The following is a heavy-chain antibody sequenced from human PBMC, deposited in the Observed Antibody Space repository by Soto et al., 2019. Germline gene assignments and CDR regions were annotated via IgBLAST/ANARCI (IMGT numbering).Heavy chain of an antibody. Sequence: ASVKVSCKASGYTFTSYGISWVRQAPGQGLEWMGWISAYNGNTNYAQKLQGRVTMTTDTSTSAAYMELRSLRSDDTAVYYCARAKSGITIFGVVPDYYGMDVWGQGTTVTVSS. CDR2: ISAYNGNT. D-gene: IGHD3-3*01. V-gene: IGHV1-18*04. CDR3: ARAKSGITIFGVVPDYYGMDV. J-gene: IGHJ6*02. CDR1: GYTFTSYG.